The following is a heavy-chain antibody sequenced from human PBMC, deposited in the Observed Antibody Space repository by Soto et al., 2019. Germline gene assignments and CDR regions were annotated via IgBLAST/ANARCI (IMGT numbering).Heavy chain of an antibody. CDR3: ARLIDCSSTSCYGFDAFDI. V-gene: IGHV1-8*01. D-gene: IGHD2-2*01. CDR1: GYTFTSYD. CDR2: MNPNSGNT. Sequence: QVQLVQSGAEVKKPGASVKVSCKASGYTFTSYDINWVRQATGQGLEWMGWMNPNSGNTGYAQKFQGRVTMTRNTSISTAYMELSSLRSEDTAVYYCARLIDCSSTSCYGFDAFDIWGQGTMVTVSS. J-gene: IGHJ3*02.